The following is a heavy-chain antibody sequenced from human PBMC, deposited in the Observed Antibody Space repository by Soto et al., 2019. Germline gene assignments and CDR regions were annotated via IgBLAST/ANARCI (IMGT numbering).Heavy chain of an antibody. CDR2: VYFSGST. CDR1: ADSVSSGCYY. Sequence: PETRPHTCSVSADSVSSGCYYWSWILQHPEKGLDWIGHVYFSGSTNYIPSLKSRLTMSVDTAKNQFSVKLTSVTAADTAVYYCLFIPVDSYLIYLSAPWGQGSQVLGSS. CDR3: LFIPVDSYLIYLSAP. D-gene: IGHD5-18*01. J-gene: IGHJ5*02. V-gene: IGHV4-61*01.